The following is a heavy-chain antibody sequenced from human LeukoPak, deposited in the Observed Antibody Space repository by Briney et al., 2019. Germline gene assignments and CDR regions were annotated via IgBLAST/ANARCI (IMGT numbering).Heavy chain of an antibody. CDR1: GYTFTSYY. V-gene: IGHV1-46*01. CDR2: INPSGGST. J-gene: IGHJ4*02. D-gene: IGHD3-22*01. Sequence: ASVKVSCKASGYTFTSYYMHWVRQAPGQGLEWMGIINPSGGSTSYAQKFQGRVTMTRDTSTSTVYMELSSLTSEDTVVFYCARGGTYYYDSSGLIYSDYWGQGTRVTVSS. CDR3: ARGGTYYYDSSGLIYSDY.